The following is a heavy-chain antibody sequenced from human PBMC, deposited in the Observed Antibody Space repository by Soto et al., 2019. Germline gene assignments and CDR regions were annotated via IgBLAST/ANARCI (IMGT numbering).Heavy chain of an antibody. Sequence: GGSLRLSCAASGFTFSSYWMSWVRQAPGKGLEWVANIKQDGSEKYYVDSVKGRFTISRDNAKNSLYLQMNSLRAEDTAVYYCARDLWGVIAVAGTLFDYWGQGTLVTVSS. CDR1: GFTFSSYW. CDR2: IKQDGSEK. D-gene: IGHD6-19*01. J-gene: IGHJ4*02. CDR3: ARDLWGVIAVAGTLFDY. V-gene: IGHV3-7*05.